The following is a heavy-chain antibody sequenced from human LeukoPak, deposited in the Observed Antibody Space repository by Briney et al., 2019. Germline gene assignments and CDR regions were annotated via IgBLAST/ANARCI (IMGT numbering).Heavy chain of an antibody. CDR3: ARGGEVCSSTSCYRGHEY. Sequence: ASVQVSCQASGFSFTGYHMHWVRQAPGQGLEWMGWINPYTGGTSYAQRFQGRVTMTRDTSISTGYMELRRLTSDDTAGYYCARGGEVCSSTSCYRGHEYWGQGTLVTVSS. CDR2: INPYTGGT. CDR1: GFSFTGYH. V-gene: IGHV1-2*02. J-gene: IGHJ4*02. D-gene: IGHD2-2*01.